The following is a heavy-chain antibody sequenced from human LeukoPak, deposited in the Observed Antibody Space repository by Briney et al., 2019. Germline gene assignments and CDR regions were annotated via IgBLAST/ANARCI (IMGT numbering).Heavy chain of an antibody. Sequence: PGGSLRLSCAASGFTFSSYAMHWVRQAPGKGLEWVAVIWYDGSNKYYADSVKGRFTISRDNSKNTLYLQMNSLRAEDTAVYYCASGSQARWPVDYWGQGTLVTVSS. CDR3: ASGSQARWPVDY. CDR2: IWYDGSNK. J-gene: IGHJ4*02. D-gene: IGHD4-17*01. V-gene: IGHV3-33*08. CDR1: GFTFSSYA.